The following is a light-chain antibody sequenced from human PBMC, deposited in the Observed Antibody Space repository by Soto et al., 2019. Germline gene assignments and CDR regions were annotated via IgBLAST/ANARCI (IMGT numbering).Light chain of an antibody. CDR3: QTWGTGSVV. Sequence: QPVLTQSPSASASLGASVKLTCTLSSGHSSYSIAWHQQQPEKGPRFLMSLAGDGSHIKGDGIPDRFSGSSSGTERYLTISNLQSEDEADYYCQTWGTGSVVFGGGTKLTVL. CDR1: SGHSSYS. V-gene: IGLV4-69*01. CDR2: LAGDGSH. J-gene: IGLJ2*01.